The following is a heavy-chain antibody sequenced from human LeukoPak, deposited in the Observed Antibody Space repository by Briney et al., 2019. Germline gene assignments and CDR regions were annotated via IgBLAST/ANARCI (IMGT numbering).Heavy chain of an antibody. V-gene: IGHV3-23*01. J-gene: IGHJ4*02. CDR3: ERTGQVDY. D-gene: IGHD1-1*01. CDR2: ISGTGGNT. Sequence: GGSLRLSCAASGFTFSSYAMNWVRQAPGKGLEWVSGISGTGGNTYYVDSVKGRFTISRDNSKNTLYLQMNSLRAEDSAIYYCERTGQVDYWGQGTLFTVSS. CDR1: GFTFSSYA.